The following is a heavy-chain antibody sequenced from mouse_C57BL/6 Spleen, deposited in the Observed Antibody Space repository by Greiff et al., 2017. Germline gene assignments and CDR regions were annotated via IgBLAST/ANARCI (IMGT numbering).Heavy chain of an antibody. V-gene: IGHV5-17*01. J-gene: IGHJ3*01. CDR2: ISSGSSTI. Sequence: VQLKESGGGLVKPGGSLKLSCAASGFTFSDYGMHWVRQAPEKGLEWVAYISSGSSTIYYADTVKGRFTISRDNAENTLFLQMTSLRSEDTAMYYCARYDYDENAYWGQGTLVTVSA. D-gene: IGHD2-4*01. CDR1: GFTFSDYG. CDR3: ARYDYDENAY.